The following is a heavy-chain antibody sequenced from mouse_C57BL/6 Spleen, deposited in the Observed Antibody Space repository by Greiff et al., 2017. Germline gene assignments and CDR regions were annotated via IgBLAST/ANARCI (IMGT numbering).Heavy chain of an antibody. CDR2: IYPGDGDT. J-gene: IGHJ2*01. D-gene: IGHD1-1*01. V-gene: IGHV1-80*01. CDR1: GYAFSSYW. Sequence: VQLQQSGAELVKPGASVKISCKASGYAFSSYWMNWVKQRPGKGLEWIGQIYPGDGDTNYNGKFKGTATLTADKSSSTAYMQLSSLTSEDSAVYFCARRFITTVVAPHFDYWGQGTTLTVSS. CDR3: ARRFITTVVAPHFDY.